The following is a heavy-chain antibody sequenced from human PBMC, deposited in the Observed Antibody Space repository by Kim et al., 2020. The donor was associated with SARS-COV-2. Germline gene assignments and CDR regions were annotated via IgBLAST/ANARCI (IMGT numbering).Heavy chain of an antibody. CDR3: AKDQSYYALLFDN. D-gene: IGHD1-26*01. V-gene: IGHV3-30*18. Sequence: GGSLRLSCAASGFTLTSYGMHWVRQPPGKGLEWVAGISYDGINTDYADSVKGRFTISRDNSKNTLYLQMNSLRADDTAVYYCAKDQSYYALLFDNWGQGTLLTVSS. CDR1: GFTLTSYG. CDR2: ISYDGINT. J-gene: IGHJ4*02.